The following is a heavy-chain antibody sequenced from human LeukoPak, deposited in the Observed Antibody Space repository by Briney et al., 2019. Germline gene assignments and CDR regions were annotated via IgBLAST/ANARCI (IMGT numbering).Heavy chain of an antibody. CDR1: GGSISSSSYY. J-gene: IGHJ6*03. V-gene: IGHV4-39*07. CDR3: ARAGSYYYYYMDV. Sequence: SETLSLTCTISGGSISSSSYYWGWIRQPPGKGLEWIGSIYYSGSTYYNPSLKSRVTISVDTSKNQFSLKLSSVTAADTAVYYCARAGSYYYYYMDVWGKGTTVTVSS. CDR2: IYYSGST. D-gene: IGHD3-10*01.